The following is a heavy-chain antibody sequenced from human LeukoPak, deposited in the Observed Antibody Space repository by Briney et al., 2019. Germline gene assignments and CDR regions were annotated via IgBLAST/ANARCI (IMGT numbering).Heavy chain of an antibody. CDR1: GGSFSGYY. CDR2: INHSGST. Sequence: PSETLSLTCAVYGGSFSGYYWSWIRQPPGKGLEWSGEINHSGSTNYNPSLTSRVTISVDTSKNQFSLKLSSVTAADTAVYYCARGGGPSYCGGDCYIFDYWGQGTLVTVSS. V-gene: IGHV4-34*01. J-gene: IGHJ4*02. CDR3: ARGGGPSYCGGDCYIFDY. D-gene: IGHD2-21*02.